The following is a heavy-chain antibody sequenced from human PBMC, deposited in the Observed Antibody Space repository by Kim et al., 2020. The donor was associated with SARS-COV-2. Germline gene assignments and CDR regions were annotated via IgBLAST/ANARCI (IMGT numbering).Heavy chain of an antibody. Sequence: SETLSLTCTASGGSISSYYLSWIRQPPGKGLEWISYIYYSGSTNYYPSLKNRVTISVDTSNNQFSLMLISVTAADTAAYYCSTANLGILPCFDYIDSFD. CDR2: IYYSGST. D-gene: IGHD3-9*01. J-gene: IGHJ3*02. V-gene: IGHV4-59*13. CDR1: GGSISSYY. CDR3: STANLGILPCFDYIDSFD.